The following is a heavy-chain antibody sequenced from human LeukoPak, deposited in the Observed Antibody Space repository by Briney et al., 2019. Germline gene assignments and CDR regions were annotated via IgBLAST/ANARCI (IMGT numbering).Heavy chain of an antibody. J-gene: IGHJ4*02. CDR3: ARGRRGYSYGSMDY. CDR1: GGSFSGYY. V-gene: IGHV4-34*01. D-gene: IGHD5-18*01. CDR2: INHSGST. Sequence: PSETLSLTCAVYGGSFSGYYWSWIRQPPGKGLEWIGEINHSGSTNYNPSLKRRVTISVDTSKNQFSLKLSSVTAADTAVYYCARGRRGYSYGSMDYWGQGTLVTVSS.